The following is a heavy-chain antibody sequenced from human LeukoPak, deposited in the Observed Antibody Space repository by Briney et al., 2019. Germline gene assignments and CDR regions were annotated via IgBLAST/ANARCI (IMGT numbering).Heavy chain of an antibody. J-gene: IGHJ6*03. CDR1: GFTFSSYG. V-gene: IGHV3-30*02. CDR3: AKPHSSYCSSTSCYVVYYYYYMDV. Sequence: GGSLRLSCAASGFTFSSYGMHWVRQAPGKGLEWVAFIRYDGSNKYYADSVKGRFTISRDNSKNTLYLQMNSLRAEDTAVCYCAKPHSSYCSSTSCYVVYYYYYMDVWGKGTTVTISS. CDR2: IRYDGSNK. D-gene: IGHD2-2*01.